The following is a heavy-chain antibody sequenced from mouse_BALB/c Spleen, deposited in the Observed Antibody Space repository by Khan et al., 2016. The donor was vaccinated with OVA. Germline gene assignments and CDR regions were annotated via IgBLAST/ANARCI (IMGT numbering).Heavy chain of an antibody. CDR1: GFSLTSYG. CDR2: IWGGGST. CDR3: ARYQSSLHRQHPWFAY. V-gene: IGHV2-9*02. D-gene: IGHD1-2*01. Sequence: QVQLKESGPGLVAPSQSLSITCTVSGFSLTSYGVHWVRQPPGKGLEWLGVIWGGGSTNYNSALMSRLSISKDNSKSQVFFKMNSLQTDDTAIYYCARYQSSLHRQHPWFAYWDQGTLVTFSA. J-gene: IGHJ3*01.